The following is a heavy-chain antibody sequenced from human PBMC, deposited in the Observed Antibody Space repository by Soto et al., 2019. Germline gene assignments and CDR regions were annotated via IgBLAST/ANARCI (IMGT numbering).Heavy chain of an antibody. CDR2: INPNSGGT. CDR1: GYTFTRSG. V-gene: IGHV1-2*04. Sequence: ASVKVSCKASGYTFTRSGISWVRQAPGQGLEWMGWINPNSGGTNYAQKFQGWVTMTRDTSISTAYMELSRLRSDDTAVYYCARGGSGWYFDYWGQGTLVTVSS. J-gene: IGHJ4*02. CDR3: ARGGSGWYFDY. D-gene: IGHD6-19*01.